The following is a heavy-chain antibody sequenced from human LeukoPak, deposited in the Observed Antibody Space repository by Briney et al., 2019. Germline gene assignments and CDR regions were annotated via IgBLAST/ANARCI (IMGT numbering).Heavy chain of an antibody. CDR1: GYTFTGYY. CDR2: INPNSGGT. Sequence: ASVKVSCKASGYTFTGYYMHWVRQAPGQGLEWMGRINPNSGGTNYAQKFQGRVTMTRDTSISTAYMELSRLRSDDTAVYYCARDLRGPYYYDSSGYYHNWFDPWGQGTLVTVSS. J-gene: IGHJ5*02. V-gene: IGHV1-2*06. D-gene: IGHD3-22*01. CDR3: ARDLRGPYYYDSSGYYHNWFDP.